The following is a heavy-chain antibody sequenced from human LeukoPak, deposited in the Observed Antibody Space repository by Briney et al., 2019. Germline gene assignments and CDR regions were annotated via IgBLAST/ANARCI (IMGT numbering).Heavy chain of an antibody. D-gene: IGHD3-10*01. V-gene: IGHV3-74*01. Sequence: GGSLRLSCAAPGFTFSNFAMSWVRQAPGKGLEWVSRINSDGSSTTYADSVKGRFTISRDNAKNTLYLQMNSLRAEDTAVYYCTRDPPHFYGSGSYYYDLWGQGTLVTVSA. CDR1: GFTFSNFA. CDR3: TRDPPHFYGSGSYYYDL. J-gene: IGHJ5*02. CDR2: INSDGSST.